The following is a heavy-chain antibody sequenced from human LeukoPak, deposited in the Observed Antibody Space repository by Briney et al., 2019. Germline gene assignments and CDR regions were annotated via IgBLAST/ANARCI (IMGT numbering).Heavy chain of an antibody. Sequence: PGGSLRLSCAASGFTFSSYGMHWVRQAPGKGLEWVSYISSSGSTIYYADSVKGRFTISRDNAKNSLYLQMNSLRAEDTAVYYCARGGNYDYKFDCWGQGTLVTVSS. V-gene: IGHV3-48*04. CDR3: ARGGNYDYKFDC. J-gene: IGHJ4*02. D-gene: IGHD5-12*01. CDR1: GFTFSSYG. CDR2: ISSSGSTI.